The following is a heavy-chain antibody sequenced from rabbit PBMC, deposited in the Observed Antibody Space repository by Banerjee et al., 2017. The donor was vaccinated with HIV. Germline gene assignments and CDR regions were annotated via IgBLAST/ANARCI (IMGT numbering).Heavy chain of an antibody. J-gene: IGHJ4*01. CDR1: GFSFSSSYW. V-gene: IGHV1S45*01. CDR2: IGTNSGTT. Sequence: QEQLEESGGDLVKPGASLTLTCTASGFSFSSSYWMCWVRQAPGKGLEWIACIGTNSGTTYHASWAKGRFTISKTSSTTVTLQMTSLTAADTATYFCARGYGNYAGDGYAPFNLWGQGTLVTVS. D-gene: IGHD4-2*01. CDR3: ARGYGNYAGDGYAPFNL.